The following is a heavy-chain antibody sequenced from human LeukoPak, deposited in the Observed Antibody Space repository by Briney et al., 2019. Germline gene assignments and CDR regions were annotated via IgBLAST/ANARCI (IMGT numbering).Heavy chain of an antibody. D-gene: IGHD7-27*01. V-gene: IGHV4-30-2*01. CDR1: GGSISSGGYS. Sequence: SQTLSLTCAVSGGSISSGGYSWSWIRQPPGKGLEWIGYIYHSGSTYYNPSLKSRVTISVDRSKNQFSLKLSSVTAADTAVYYCARGETTGEYYFDYWGQGTLVTVPS. CDR3: ARGETTGEYYFDY. J-gene: IGHJ4*02. CDR2: IYHSGST.